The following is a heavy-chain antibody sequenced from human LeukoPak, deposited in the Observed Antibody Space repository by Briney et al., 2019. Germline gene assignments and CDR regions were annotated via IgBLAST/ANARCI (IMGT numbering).Heavy chain of an antibody. Sequence: ASVKVSCKASGYTFTSYHMHWVRQAPGQGLEWMGIINPSGGTTNYAQKFRGRVTMTRDMSTSTVYMELSSLRSEDTAVYYCARPRGDYDSSGYYGAAFDIWGQGTMVTVSS. CDR3: ARPRGDYDSSGYYGAAFDI. CDR1: GYTFTSYH. J-gene: IGHJ3*02. V-gene: IGHV1-46*01. D-gene: IGHD3-22*01. CDR2: INPSGGTT.